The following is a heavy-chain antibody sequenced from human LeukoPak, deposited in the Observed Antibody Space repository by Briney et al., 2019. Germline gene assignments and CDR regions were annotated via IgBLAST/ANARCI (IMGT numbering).Heavy chain of an antibody. D-gene: IGHD2-2*01. V-gene: IGHV3-72*01. J-gene: IGHJ4*02. CDR2: IKNKANSYTT. CDR3: TREGRYCSSTSCYVCLDF. Sequence: PGGSLRLSCAASGFTFSDHYMDGVRQAPGKGLEGVGRIKNKANSYTTEYAASVKGRFTVSREDSKNALYLQMNSLKTEDTAVYYCTREGRYCSSTSCYVCLDFWGQGTLVTVSS. CDR1: GFTFSDHY.